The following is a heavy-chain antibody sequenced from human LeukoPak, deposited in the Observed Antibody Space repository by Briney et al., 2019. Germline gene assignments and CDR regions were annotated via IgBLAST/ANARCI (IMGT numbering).Heavy chain of an antibody. Sequence: ASVKVSCKVSGYTLTELSMHWVRQAPGKGLEWMGGFDPEDGETIYAQKFQGRVTMTEDTSTDTAYMELSSLRSEDTAVYYCATNKRWELLPDYWGQGTLVTVSS. D-gene: IGHD1-26*01. V-gene: IGHV1-24*01. CDR3: ATNKRWELLPDY. J-gene: IGHJ4*02. CDR2: FDPEDGET. CDR1: GYTLTELS.